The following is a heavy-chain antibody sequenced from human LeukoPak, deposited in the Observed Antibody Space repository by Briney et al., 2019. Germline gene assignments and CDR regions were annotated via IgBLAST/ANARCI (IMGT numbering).Heavy chain of an antibody. CDR1: GYTFTSYA. D-gene: IGHD6-13*01. CDR2: INAGNGNT. CDR3: ARGEKMAAAGDFDY. J-gene: IGHJ4*02. V-gene: IGHV1-3*01. Sequence: ASVNVSCKASGYTFTSYAMHWVRQAPGQRLEWMGWINAGNGNTKYSQKFQGRVTITRDTSASTAYMELSSLRSEDTAVYYCARGEKMAAAGDFDYWGQGTLVTVSS.